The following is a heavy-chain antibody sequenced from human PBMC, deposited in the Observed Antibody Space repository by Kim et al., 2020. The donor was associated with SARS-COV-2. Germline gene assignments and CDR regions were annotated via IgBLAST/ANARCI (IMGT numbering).Heavy chain of an antibody. V-gene: IGHV1-18*04. CDR3: ARDCRRQWELLPPYYGMDV. J-gene: IGHJ6*02. D-gene: IGHD1-26*01. Sequence: ASVKVSCKASGYTFTSYGISWVRQAPGQGLEWMGWISAYNGNTNYAQKLQGRVTMTTDTSTSTAYMELRSLRSDDTAVYYCARDCRRQWELLPPYYGMDVWGQGTTVTVSS. CDR1: GYTFTSYG. CDR2: ISAYNGNT.